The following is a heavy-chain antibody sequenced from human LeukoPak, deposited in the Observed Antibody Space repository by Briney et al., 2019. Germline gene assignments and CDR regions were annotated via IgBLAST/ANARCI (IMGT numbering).Heavy chain of an antibody. V-gene: IGHV3-7*01. Sequence: GGSLRLSCAASGFTFSSYWMSWVRHAPGKGLEWVANIKQDGSEKYYVDSVKGRFTISRDNAKNSLYLQMNSLRAEDTAVYYCARVCNWYYYYYYYMDVWGKGTTVTVSS. CDR3: ARVCNWYYYYYYYMDV. D-gene: IGHD6-13*01. CDR2: IKQDGSEK. CDR1: GFTFSSYW. J-gene: IGHJ6*03.